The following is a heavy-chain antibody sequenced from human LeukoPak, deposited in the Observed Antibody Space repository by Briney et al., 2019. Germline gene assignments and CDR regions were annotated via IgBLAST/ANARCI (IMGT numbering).Heavy chain of an antibody. Sequence: PGGSLRLSCAASGFTFSSYWMHCVRQTPGKGLVWVSRINSDGSTTTYADSVKGRFTISRDNAKNILYLQMNSLRAEDTAVYYCLPNAFDYWGQGTLVTVSS. V-gene: IGHV3-74*01. CDR2: INSDGSTT. CDR1: GFTFSSYW. CDR3: LPNAFDY. J-gene: IGHJ4*02. D-gene: IGHD2-8*01.